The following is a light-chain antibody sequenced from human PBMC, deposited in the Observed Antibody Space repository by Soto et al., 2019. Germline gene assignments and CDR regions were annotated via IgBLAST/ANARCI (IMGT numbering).Light chain of an antibody. J-gene: IGKJ5*01. CDR2: GAS. V-gene: IGKV1-12*01. Sequence: DIQMTQSPPSVSASVGDRVTITCRASHDVGNWLNWYQQKPLKAPTLLIYGASNLEGGVPSRYRGSGYGTDFTLSISSLQPEDFATYYCQQANSFPITFGQGTRLEIK. CDR1: HDVGNW. CDR3: QQANSFPIT.